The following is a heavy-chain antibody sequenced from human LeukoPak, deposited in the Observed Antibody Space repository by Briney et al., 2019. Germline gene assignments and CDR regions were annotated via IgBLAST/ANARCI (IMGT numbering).Heavy chain of an antibody. CDR2: IETSGNT. CDR1: GGSISSYY. V-gene: IGHV4-4*07. J-gene: IGHJ5*02. CDR3: AREGLNMVRGVIPKEAWGWFDP. Sequence: SETLSLTCTVSGGSISSYYWSWIRQPAGKGLEWIGRIETSGNTNYKPSLKSRVTMSVDTSKNQFSLKLSSVTAADTAVYYCAREGLNMVRGVIPKEAWGWFDPWGQGTLVTVSS. D-gene: IGHD3-10*01.